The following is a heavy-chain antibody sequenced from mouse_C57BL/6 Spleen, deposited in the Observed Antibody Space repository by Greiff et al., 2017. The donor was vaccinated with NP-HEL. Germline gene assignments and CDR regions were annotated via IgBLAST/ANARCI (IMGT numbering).Heavy chain of an antibody. CDR2: IRLKSDNYAT. V-gene: IGHV6-3*01. CDR3: TGGRLPKPTPSFAY. J-gene: IGHJ3*01. CDR1: GFTFSNYW. D-gene: IGHD2-4*01. Sequence: EVHLVESGGGLVQPGGSMKLSCVASGFTFSNYWMNWVRQSPEKGLEWVAQIRLKSDNYATHYAESVKGRFTISRDDSKSSVYLQMNNLRAEYTGIYYCTGGRLPKPTPSFAYWGQGTLVTVSA.